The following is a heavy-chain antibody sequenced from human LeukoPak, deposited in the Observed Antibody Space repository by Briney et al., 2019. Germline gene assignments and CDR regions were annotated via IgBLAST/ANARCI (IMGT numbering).Heavy chain of an antibody. Sequence: SVKVSCKASGGTFSSDTISWVRQAPGQGLEWMGRIIPFPGLANYAQRFQGRVTITADKSTSTAYMELSSLRSEDTAVYYCARAVTVRGVFIMGLNYWGQGTLVTVSS. CDR1: GGTFSSDT. CDR2: IIPFPGLA. J-gene: IGHJ4*02. V-gene: IGHV1-69*02. D-gene: IGHD3-10*01. CDR3: ARAVTVRGVFIMGLNY.